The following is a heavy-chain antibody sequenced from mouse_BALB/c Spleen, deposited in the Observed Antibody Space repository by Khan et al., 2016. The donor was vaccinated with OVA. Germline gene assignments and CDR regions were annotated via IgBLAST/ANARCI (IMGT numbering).Heavy chain of an antibody. Sequence: QVQLKQFGAELAKPGASVKMSCKASGYTFINYWILWIKQRPGQGLEWIGYINPSTGYTEYNQNFKDKATLTADISSSTAYMQLSSLTSEDSAVYYCARRGLRWDFDYWGQGTTLTVSS. CDR1: GYTFINYW. CDR3: ARRGLRWDFDY. CDR2: INPSTGYT. D-gene: IGHD1-1*01. V-gene: IGHV1-7*01. J-gene: IGHJ2*01.